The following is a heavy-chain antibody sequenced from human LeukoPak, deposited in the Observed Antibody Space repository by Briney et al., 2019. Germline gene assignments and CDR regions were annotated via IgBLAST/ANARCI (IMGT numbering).Heavy chain of an antibody. D-gene: IGHD5-18*01. CDR1: VGTFSSYA. CDR3: ATGGYSYAVTFDY. Sequence: SVKVSFKSSVGTFSSYAISWVRQAPGQGLELMGGIIPIFGTANYSQKFQGRVTITADESTSTAYMELSSLRSEDTAVYYCATGGYSYAVTFDYWGQGTLVTVSS. CDR2: IIPIFGTA. V-gene: IGHV1-69*13. J-gene: IGHJ4*02.